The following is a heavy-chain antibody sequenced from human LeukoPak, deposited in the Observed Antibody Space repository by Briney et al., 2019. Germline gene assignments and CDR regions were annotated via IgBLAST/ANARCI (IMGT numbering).Heavy chain of an antibody. J-gene: IGHJ4*02. CDR1: GYTFTGYY. Sequence: ATVKVSCKASGYTFTGYYMHWVRQAPGQGLEWMGWINPNSGGTNYAKKFQGRVTMTRDTSISTAYMELSRLRSDDTAVYYCARVWINVGATPAIAYWGQGTLVTVS. V-gene: IGHV1-2*02. CDR2: INPNSGGT. CDR3: ARVWINVGATPAIAY. D-gene: IGHD1-26*01.